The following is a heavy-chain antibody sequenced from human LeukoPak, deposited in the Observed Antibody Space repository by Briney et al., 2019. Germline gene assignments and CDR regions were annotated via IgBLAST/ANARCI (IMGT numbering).Heavy chain of an antibody. V-gene: IGHV3-33*01. J-gene: IGHJ4*02. D-gene: IGHD3-10*01. CDR3: AISGGSGSYYPDY. Sequence: PGGSLRLSCAASGFTFSSYGMHWVRQAPGKGLEWVAVIWYDGSNKYYADSVKGRFTVSRDNSKNTLYLQMNSLRAEDTAVYYCAISGGSGSYYPDYWGKGTLVTVSS. CDR2: IWYDGSNK. CDR1: GFTFSSYG.